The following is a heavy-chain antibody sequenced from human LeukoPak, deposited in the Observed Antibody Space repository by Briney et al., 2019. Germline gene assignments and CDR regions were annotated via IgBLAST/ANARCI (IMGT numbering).Heavy chain of an antibody. CDR2: IKQDGSEK. Sequence: GGSLRLSCTAFGFTFSSYNMNWVRQAPGKGLEWVANIKQDGSEKYYVDSVKGRFTISRDNAKNSLYLQMNSLRAEDTAVYYCARTSGSYYYYYYMDVWGKGTTVTVSS. D-gene: IGHD1-26*01. J-gene: IGHJ6*03. CDR3: ARTSGSYYYYYYMDV. V-gene: IGHV3-7*01. CDR1: GFTFSSYN.